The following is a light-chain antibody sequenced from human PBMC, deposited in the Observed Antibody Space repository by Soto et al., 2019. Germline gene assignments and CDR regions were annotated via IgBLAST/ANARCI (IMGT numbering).Light chain of an antibody. J-gene: IGKJ1*01. CDR1: QSINIY. V-gene: IGKV3-15*01. CDR3: QQYNLRPNT. CDR2: GAS. Sequence: LAASSGETATLSSRTSQSINIYLAWYQQNPGQAPRLLIFGASSRANGIPARFSGSGSGTEFTLTISNLQAEDFIVYYCQQYNLRPNTFGQGTKADI.